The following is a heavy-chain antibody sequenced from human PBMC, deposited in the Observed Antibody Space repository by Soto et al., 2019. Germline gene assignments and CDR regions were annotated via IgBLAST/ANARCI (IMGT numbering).Heavy chain of an antibody. D-gene: IGHD6-13*01. CDR3: ARARYSSSWPYYYGMDV. CDR2: IWDDGSNK. CDR1: GFTFSSYG. Sequence: GGSLRLSCAASGFTFSSYGMHWVRQAPGKGLEWVAVIWDDGSNKYYADSVKGRFTISRDNSKNTLYLQMNSLRAEDTAVYYCARARYSSSWPYYYGMDVWGQGTTVTVSS. V-gene: IGHV3-33*01. J-gene: IGHJ6*02.